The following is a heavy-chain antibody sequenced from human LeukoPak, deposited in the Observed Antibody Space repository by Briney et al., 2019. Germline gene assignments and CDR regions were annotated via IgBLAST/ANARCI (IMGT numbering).Heavy chain of an antibody. V-gene: IGHV1-8*02. Sequence: ASVKVSCKASGYTFTDYYIHWVRQAPGQGLEWMGWINPNSGNTGYAQKFQGRVTMTRNTSISTAYMELSSLRSEDTAVYYCARGDVLMVYARGGYYYYGMDVWGQGTTVTVSS. D-gene: IGHD2-8*01. CDR1: GYTFTDYY. CDR2: INPNSGNT. CDR3: ARGDVLMVYARGGYYYYGMDV. J-gene: IGHJ6*02.